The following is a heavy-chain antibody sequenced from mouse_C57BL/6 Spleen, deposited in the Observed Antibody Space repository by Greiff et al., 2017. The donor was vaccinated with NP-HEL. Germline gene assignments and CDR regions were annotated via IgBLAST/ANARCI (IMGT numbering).Heavy chain of an antibody. Sequence: EVQLVESGEGLVKPGGSLKLSCAASGFTFSSYAMSWVRQTPEKRLEWVAYISSGGDYIYYADTVKGRFTISRDNARNTLYLQMSSLKSEDTAMYYCTRMGYDYGGFDYWGQGTTLTVSS. V-gene: IGHV5-9-1*02. D-gene: IGHD2-4*01. J-gene: IGHJ2*01. CDR3: TRMGYDYGGFDY. CDR1: GFTFSSYA. CDR2: ISSGGDYI.